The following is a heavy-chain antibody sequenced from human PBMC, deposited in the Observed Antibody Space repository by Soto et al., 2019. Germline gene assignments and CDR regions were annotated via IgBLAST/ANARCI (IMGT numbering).Heavy chain of an antibody. Sequence: EVQLVESGGGLVQPGGSLRLSCAASGFTFSSYWMSWVRQAPGKGLEWVANIKQDGSEKYYVDSVKGRFTISRDNAKNSLYLQMNSLRAEDTAVYYCARDQGSGDYYYGIDVWGQGTTVTVSS. CDR3: ARDQGSGDYYYGIDV. CDR2: IKQDGSEK. J-gene: IGHJ6*02. D-gene: IGHD6-19*01. CDR1: GFTFSSYW. V-gene: IGHV3-7*05.